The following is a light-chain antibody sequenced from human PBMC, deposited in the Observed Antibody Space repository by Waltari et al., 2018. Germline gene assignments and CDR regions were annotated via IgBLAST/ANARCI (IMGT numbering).Light chain of an antibody. CDR3: SSFVGGTTYLL. Sequence: QSALTQPASASGSPGRSLTIYCIGGGSFVPWYQQHPGKAPKLMIYDDIRSPSVVSNRFAASNSDTTSSLTISGLQADDEAVYYCSSFVGGTTYLLIGGGTRLTVL. J-gene: IGLJ2*01. CDR2: DDI. CDR1: GSF. V-gene: IGLV2-23*01.